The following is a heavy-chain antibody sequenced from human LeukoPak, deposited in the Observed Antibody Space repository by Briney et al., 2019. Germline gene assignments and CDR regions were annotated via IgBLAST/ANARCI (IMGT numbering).Heavy chain of an antibody. J-gene: IGHJ4*02. D-gene: IGHD3-22*01. V-gene: IGHV3-64D*09. Sequence: GRSLRLSCAASGFTFSSYAMHWVRQAPGKGLEYVSAISSHGGSTYYADSVKGRFTISRDNSKNTLYLQMSSLRAEDTAVYYCVKDEAPYYYDSSGYYFGDWGQGTLVTVSS. CDR3: VKDEAPYYYDSSGYYFGD. CDR2: ISSHGGST. CDR1: GFTFSSYA.